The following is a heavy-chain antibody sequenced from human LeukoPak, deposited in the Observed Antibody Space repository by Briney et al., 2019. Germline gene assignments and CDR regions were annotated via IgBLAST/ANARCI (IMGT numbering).Heavy chain of an antibody. V-gene: IGHV3-48*02. CDR2: INHNAEMI. Sequence: GGSLRLSCEASGFPFGSYVMSWVRQAPGKGLEWIAYINHNAEMIFYPDFVKGRFTISRDNAKSSLYLQMNALRYEDTAIYCCARDHDWAFDLWGQGTLVTVSS. CDR3: ARDHDWAFDL. CDR1: GFPFGSYV. J-gene: IGHJ4*02. D-gene: IGHD3-9*01.